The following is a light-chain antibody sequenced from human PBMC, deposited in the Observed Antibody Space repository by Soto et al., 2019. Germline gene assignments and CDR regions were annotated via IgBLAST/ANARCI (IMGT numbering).Light chain of an antibody. CDR1: SSDVGSYNA. V-gene: IGLV2-23*01. CDR3: CSYAGSGAWV. J-gene: IGLJ3*02. CDR2: EGN. Sequence: QSALTQPASVSGSPGQSITISCTGSSSDVGSYNAVSWYQQHPGKAPKLMIYEGNKRPSGVSNRFSGSKSGNTASLTISGLQADDEAAYYCCSYAGSGAWVFGGGTKVTVL.